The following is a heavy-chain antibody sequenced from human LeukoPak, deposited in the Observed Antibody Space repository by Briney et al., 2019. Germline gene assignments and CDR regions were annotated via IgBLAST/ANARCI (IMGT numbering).Heavy chain of an antibody. CDR1: GGSISSSNW. CDR2: IYHSGST. J-gene: IGHJ4*02. V-gene: IGHV4-4*02. Sequence: PSGTLSLTCAVSGGSISSSNWWGWVRQPPGKGLEWIGEIYHSGSTNYNPSLKSRVTISVDKSKNQFSLKLSSVTAADTAVYYCARVRGYYDSSGYYDYWGQGPLVTVSS. CDR3: ARVRGYYDSSGYYDY. D-gene: IGHD3-22*01.